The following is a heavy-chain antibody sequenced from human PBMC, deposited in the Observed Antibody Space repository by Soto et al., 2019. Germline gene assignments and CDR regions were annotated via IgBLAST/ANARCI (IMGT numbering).Heavy chain of an antibody. CDR1: GGTFSSYA. Sequence: QVQLVQSGAAVKKPGSSVKVSCKASGGTFSSYAISWVRQAPGQGLEWMGGIIPIFGTANYAQKFQGRVTITADESTSTAYMELSSLRSEDTAVYYCAREIAVAGTSGGDYYYYGMDVWGQGTTVTVSS. CDR3: AREIAVAGTSGGDYYYYGMDV. V-gene: IGHV1-69*12. J-gene: IGHJ6*02. D-gene: IGHD6-19*01. CDR2: IIPIFGTA.